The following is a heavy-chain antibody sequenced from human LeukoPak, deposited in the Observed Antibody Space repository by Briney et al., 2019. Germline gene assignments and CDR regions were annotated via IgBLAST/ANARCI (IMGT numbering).Heavy chain of an antibody. CDR2: IYYDGST. Sequence: SETLSLTCTVSGGSISSGDYYWGWIRQPPGKGLEWIGNIYYDGSTYYNPSLKSRVIISVDPSKNQFSLKLSSVTAADTAVYYCARANDCSSTSCYYYYMDVWGKGTTVTVSS. D-gene: IGHD2-2*01. CDR3: ARANDCSSTSCYYYYMDV. CDR1: GGSISSGDYY. V-gene: IGHV4-39*07. J-gene: IGHJ6*03.